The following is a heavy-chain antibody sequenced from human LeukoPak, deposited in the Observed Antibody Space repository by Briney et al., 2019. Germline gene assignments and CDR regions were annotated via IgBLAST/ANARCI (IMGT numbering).Heavy chain of an antibody. V-gene: IGHV3-30*02. J-gene: IGHJ4*02. CDR1: GFNLNSYA. Sequence: PGGSLRLSCAVSGFNLNSYAMHWVRQAPGKGLEWVAVIRHDEANSFYADSVQGRFTISRDTSKKLLYLQMNSLRVEDTAVYYSAKEYTPSSPLGELDSWGQGTLVTVSS. CDR3: AKEYTPSSPLGELDS. CDR2: IRHDEANS. D-gene: IGHD6-6*01.